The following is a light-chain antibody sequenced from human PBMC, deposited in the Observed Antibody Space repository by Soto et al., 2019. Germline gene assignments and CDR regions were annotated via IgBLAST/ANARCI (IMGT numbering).Light chain of an antibody. CDR3: QQYDNLPVT. Sequence: DIQMTQSPSSLSASVGDIVTITCQASQDISNYLNWYQQKPGKAPKLLIYDASTLETGVPSRFSGSGSGTDFTFSISSLQPEDIATYYCQQYDNLPVTFGQGTRLEIK. CDR1: QDISNY. J-gene: IGKJ5*01. V-gene: IGKV1-33*01. CDR2: DAS.